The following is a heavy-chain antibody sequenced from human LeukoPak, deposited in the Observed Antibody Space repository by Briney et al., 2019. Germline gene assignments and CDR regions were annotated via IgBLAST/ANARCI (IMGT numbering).Heavy chain of an antibody. CDR2: IYYSGST. CDR3: ARGGHSSGWYASYYYYYGMDV. J-gene: IGHJ6*02. CDR1: GGSISSYY. Sequence: PSETLSLTCTVSGGSISSYYWSWIRQPPGKGLEWIGYIYYSGSTNYNPSLKSRVTISVDTSKNQFSLKLSSVTAADTAVYYCARGGHSSGWYASYYYYYGMDVWGQGTTVTVSS. D-gene: IGHD6-19*01. V-gene: IGHV4-59*01.